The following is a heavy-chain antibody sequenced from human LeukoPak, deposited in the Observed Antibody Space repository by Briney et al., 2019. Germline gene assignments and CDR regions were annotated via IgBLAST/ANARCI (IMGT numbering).Heavy chain of an antibody. J-gene: IGHJ4*02. V-gene: IGHV3-30*03. CDR3: ARATDDTTMVLDY. CDR1: RFTFTSHD. D-gene: IGHD5-18*01. Sequence: GGSLRLSCAASRFTFTSHDMHWVRQAPGKGLEWVAVISNDGYKQNYADSVKGRFTISRDNSKNTLYLQMNSLRLKETAVYNFARATDDTTMVLDYGGQEPRVPVST. CDR2: ISNDGYKQ.